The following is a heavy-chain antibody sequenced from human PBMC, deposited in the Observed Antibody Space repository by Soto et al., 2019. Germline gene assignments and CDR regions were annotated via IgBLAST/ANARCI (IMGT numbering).Heavy chain of an antibody. CDR1: GGTFSSYA. J-gene: IGHJ6*02. Sequence: QVQLVQSGAEVKKPGSSVKVSCKASGGTFSSYAISWVRQAPGQGLEWMGGIIPIFGTANYAQKFQGRVTITADESTSTAYMELSSLRSEDTAVYYCARVIRDDLPDRSSTSCYAIYYYGMDVWGQGTTVTVSS. D-gene: IGHD2-2*01. CDR3: ARVIRDDLPDRSSTSCYAIYYYGMDV. V-gene: IGHV1-69*01. CDR2: IIPIFGTA.